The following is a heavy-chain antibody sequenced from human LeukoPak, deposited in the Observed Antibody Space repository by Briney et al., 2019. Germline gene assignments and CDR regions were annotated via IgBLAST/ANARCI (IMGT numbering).Heavy chain of an antibody. CDR3: ARDQLDYDFWSGYPALFPYYYYYYGMDV. Sequence: GGSLRLSCAASGFTFSNYAMHWVRQAPGKGLEWVAVISYDGSNKYYADSVKGRFTISRDNSKNTLYLQMNSLRAEDTAVYYCARDQLDYDFWSGYPALFPYYYYYYGMDVWGQGTTVTVSS. J-gene: IGHJ6*02. CDR2: ISYDGSNK. V-gene: IGHV3-30*04. D-gene: IGHD3-3*01. CDR1: GFTFSNYA.